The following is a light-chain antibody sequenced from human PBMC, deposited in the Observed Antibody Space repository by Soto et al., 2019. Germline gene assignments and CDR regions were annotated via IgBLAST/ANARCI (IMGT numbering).Light chain of an antibody. J-gene: IGKJ5*01. CDR2: GAS. CDR3: QQGNDFPIT. CDR1: QGIGRW. V-gene: IGKV1-12*01. Sequence: GDRVTISCRAGQGIGRWLAWYQQRPGKAPKLLIYGASNLLPGVPSRFSGSGSGTDFTLTISGLQSEDIGTYYCQQGNDFPITFGQGTRLEIK.